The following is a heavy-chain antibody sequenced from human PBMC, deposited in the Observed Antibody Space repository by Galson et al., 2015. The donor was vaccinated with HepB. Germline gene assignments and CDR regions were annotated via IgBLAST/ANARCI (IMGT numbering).Heavy chain of an antibody. D-gene: IGHD2-8*02. V-gene: IGHV3-7*03. Sequence: SLRLSCAASGFTFSRYYMTWVRQAPGKGLECVAKINPDGSGKSYVDSVRGRFTLSRDNTKNSLYLQMNSLRAEDTAVYYCAKEDWCRGDYWGQGALVTVAS. CDR1: GFTFSRYY. J-gene: IGHJ4*02. CDR2: INPDGSGK. CDR3: AKEDWCRGDY.